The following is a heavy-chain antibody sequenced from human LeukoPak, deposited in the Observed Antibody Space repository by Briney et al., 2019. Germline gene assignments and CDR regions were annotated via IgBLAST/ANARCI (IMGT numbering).Heavy chain of an antibody. J-gene: IGHJ4*02. Sequence: GASVKVSCKASGYTFTSYGIRLVRHAPGQGLESMGCSSAYNGNTNYAQKLPGRVTMPTDTSTRTAYLDQMSLCSGDTAVYYCPRAEEDYYVHYCGQGTLVTVSS. CDR1: GYTFTSYG. V-gene: IGHV1-18*01. CDR3: PRAEEDYYVHY. D-gene: IGHD3-22*01. CDR2: SSAYNGNT.